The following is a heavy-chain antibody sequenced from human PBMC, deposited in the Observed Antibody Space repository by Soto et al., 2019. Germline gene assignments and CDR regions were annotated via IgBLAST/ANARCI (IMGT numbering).Heavy chain of an antibody. V-gene: IGHV1-69*02. J-gene: IGHJ4*02. CDR3: ARGQRGVVVAPAALPTPLDS. CDR1: GGTFNTYP. D-gene: IGHD2-2*01. Sequence: QVHLVQSGAEVKKPGSSVKVSCKTSGGTFNTYPIIWVRQAPGQGLEWMGTIISILDIANYAQKFQGRVTITPEKSTSTAYMELSSLESEDTAVYYSARGQRGVVVAPAALPTPLDSRGQGTLVTVS. CDR2: IISILDIA.